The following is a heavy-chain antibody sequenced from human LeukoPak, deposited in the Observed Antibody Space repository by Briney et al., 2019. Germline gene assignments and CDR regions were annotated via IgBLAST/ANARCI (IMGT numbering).Heavy chain of an antibody. D-gene: IGHD2-15*01. CDR2: FDPEHGET. CDR1: GYTLTELS. Sequence: ASVKVSCKVSGYTLTELSMHWVRQAPGKELEWMGGFDPEHGETVYAQKFQGRLTMTEDTSTHTAYMELSSLRSDDTAVYYCATDPVGYCNADGCYSVDYWGQGTLVTVSS. J-gene: IGHJ4*02. V-gene: IGHV1-24*01. CDR3: ATDPVGYCNADGCYSVDY.